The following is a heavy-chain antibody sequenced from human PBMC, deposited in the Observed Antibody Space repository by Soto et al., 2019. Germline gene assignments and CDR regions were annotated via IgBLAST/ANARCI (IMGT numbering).Heavy chain of an antibody. CDR2: INHSGST. CDR3: ARGVDCSGGSCYDNWFDP. Sequence: TSETLSLTCAVYGGSFSGYYWSWIRQPPGKGLEWIGEINHSGSTNYNPSLKSRVTISVDTSKNQFSLKLSSVTAADTAVYYCARGVDCSGGSCYDNWFDPWGQGTLVTVSS. D-gene: IGHD2-15*01. CDR1: GGSFSGYY. J-gene: IGHJ5*02. V-gene: IGHV4-34*01.